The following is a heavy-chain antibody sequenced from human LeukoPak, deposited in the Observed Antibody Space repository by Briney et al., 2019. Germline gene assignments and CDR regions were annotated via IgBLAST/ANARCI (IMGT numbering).Heavy chain of an antibody. Sequence: GGSLRLSCAASGFTFSSYAMSWVRQAPGKGLEWVSDISGSGGSTSYADSVKGRFTVSRDNSKNMLYLQMNSLRAEDTALYYCAKDYHTLTGYYSLSDYWGQGTLVTVSS. D-gene: IGHD3-9*01. CDR3: AKDYHTLTGYYSLSDY. J-gene: IGHJ4*02. V-gene: IGHV3-23*01. CDR2: ISGSGGST. CDR1: GFTFSSYA.